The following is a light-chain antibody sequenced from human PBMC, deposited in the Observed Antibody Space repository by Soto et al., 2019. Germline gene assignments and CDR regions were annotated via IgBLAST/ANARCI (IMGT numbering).Light chain of an antibody. CDR2: DVT. V-gene: IGLV2-14*03. Sequence: QSALTQPASVSGSPGQSVTISCTGSSSDVGGYDFVSWYEHHPGKAPKLIIYDVTNRPSGVSNRFSGSKSGNTASLTISGLQAEDDADYYCSSYTSTSTLEVVFGGGTKLTVL. CDR3: SSYTSTSTLEVV. J-gene: IGLJ2*01. CDR1: SSDVGGYDF.